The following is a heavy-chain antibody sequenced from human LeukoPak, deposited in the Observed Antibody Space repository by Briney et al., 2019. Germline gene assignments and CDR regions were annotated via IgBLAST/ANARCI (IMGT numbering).Heavy chain of an antibody. Sequence: GGSLRLSCAASGFTFSSYEMNWVRQAPGKGLEWVSYISNSGGVIYYADSVKGRFTISRDNAKNSLYLQMNSLRAEDTALYHCARNTGSGSYYTPFDHWGQGALVTVSS. D-gene: IGHD3-10*01. V-gene: IGHV3-48*03. J-gene: IGHJ4*02. CDR2: ISNSGGVI. CDR1: GFTFSSYE. CDR3: ARNTGSGSYYTPFDH.